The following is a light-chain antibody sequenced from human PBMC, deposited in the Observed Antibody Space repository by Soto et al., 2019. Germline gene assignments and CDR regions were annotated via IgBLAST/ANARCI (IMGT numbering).Light chain of an antibody. CDR3: QQYHYWPRT. CDR1: QNVTRR. J-gene: IGKJ1*01. Sequence: EVVMTQSPAILSVSPGERASLSCRASQNVTRRLAWYQQRPGQAPRLLIYGASTRATGIPGRFSGSGSGTEFTLTISSLQSEDFEVYYCQQYHYWPRTFGQGTKVDIK. CDR2: GAS. V-gene: IGKV3-15*01.